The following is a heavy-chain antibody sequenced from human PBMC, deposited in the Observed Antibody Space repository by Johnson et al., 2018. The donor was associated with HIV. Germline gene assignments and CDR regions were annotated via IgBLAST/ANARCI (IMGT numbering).Heavy chain of an antibody. J-gene: IGHJ3*02. CDR2: ISGSGGSI. CDR3: VRVGRPWLPRDAFDI. D-gene: IGHD6-19*01. Sequence: VQLVESGGGLVQPGGSLRLSCAASGFTFSSYAMSWDRQAPGKGLEWVSAISGSGGSIYYADSVKGRFTISRDNSKNTLYLQMNSLRAEDTAVYYCVRVGRPWLPRDAFDIWGQGTMVTVSS. V-gene: IGHV3-23*04. CDR1: GFTFSSYA.